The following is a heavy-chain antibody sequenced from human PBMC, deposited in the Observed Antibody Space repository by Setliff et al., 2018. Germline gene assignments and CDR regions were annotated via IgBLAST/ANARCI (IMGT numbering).Heavy chain of an antibody. D-gene: IGHD2-15*01. Sequence: GASVKVSCKASGGTFSSYGITWVRQAPGQGLEWMGGTIPMFGTTNYAQKFQGRVTIITDASTSTSYMALSSLTSADTAVYYCARDRPMVVVADNLALFDYWGQGTLVTVSS. CDR1: GGTFSSYG. V-gene: IGHV1-69*05. CDR2: TIPMFGTT. CDR3: ARDRPMVVVADNLALFDY. J-gene: IGHJ4*02.